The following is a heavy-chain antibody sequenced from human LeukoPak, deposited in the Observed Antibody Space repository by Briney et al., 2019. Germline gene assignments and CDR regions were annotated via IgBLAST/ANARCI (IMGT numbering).Heavy chain of an antibody. D-gene: IGHD3-10*01. V-gene: IGHV4-39*07. Sequence: PSETLSLTCTLSVGSISSSSYYWGWIRQPPGKGLEWIGSIYYSGSTYYNPSLKSRVTISVDTSKNQFSLKLSSVTAADTAVYYCARRGITMVRGVPNWFDPWGQGTLVTVSS. J-gene: IGHJ5*02. CDR2: IYYSGST. CDR3: ARRGITMVRGVPNWFDP. CDR1: VGSISSSSYY.